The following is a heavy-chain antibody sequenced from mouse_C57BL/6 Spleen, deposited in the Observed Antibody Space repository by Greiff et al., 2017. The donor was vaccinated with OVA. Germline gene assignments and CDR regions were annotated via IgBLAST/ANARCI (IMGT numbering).Heavy chain of an antibody. V-gene: IGHV1-50*01. Sequence: QVQLKQPGAELVKPGASVKLSCKASGYTFTSYWMQWVKQRPGQGLEWIGEIDPSDSYTNYNQKFKGKATLTVDTSSSTAYMQLSSLTSEDSPVYYCARGYFDVWGTGTTVTVSS. CDR1: GYTFTSYW. J-gene: IGHJ1*03. CDR3: ARGYFDV. CDR2: IDPSDSYT.